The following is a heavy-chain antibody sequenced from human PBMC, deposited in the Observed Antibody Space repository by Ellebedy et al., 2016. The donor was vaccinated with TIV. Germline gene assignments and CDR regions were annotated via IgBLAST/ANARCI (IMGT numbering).Heavy chain of an antibody. D-gene: IGHD3-3*01. CDR2: IDFSGTGT. Sequence: GGSLRLXCAASGFTFSIAGMTWVRQAPGKGLEWVATIDFSGTGTYYSDSVKGRFIISRDNAKNSLFLQMNSLRVEDTAVYYCARDGSEWSRDYWGQGTLVTVSS. J-gene: IGHJ4*02. CDR3: ARDGSEWSRDY. V-gene: IGHV3-21*01. CDR1: GFTFSIAG.